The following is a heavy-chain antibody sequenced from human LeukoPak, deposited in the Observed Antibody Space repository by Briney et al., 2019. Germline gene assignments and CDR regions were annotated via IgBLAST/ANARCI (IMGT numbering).Heavy chain of an antibody. CDR3: ARGGAAAGPNDY. CDR2: IYSGGST. Sequence: GGSLRLSCAASGVTVSSNYMSWVRQAPGKGLEWVSFIYSGGSTYYADSVKGRFTISRDTSKNTLYLQMNSLRAEDTAVYYCARGGAAAGPNDYWGQGTLVTVSS. CDR1: GVTVSSNY. J-gene: IGHJ4*02. V-gene: IGHV3-53*01. D-gene: IGHD6-13*01.